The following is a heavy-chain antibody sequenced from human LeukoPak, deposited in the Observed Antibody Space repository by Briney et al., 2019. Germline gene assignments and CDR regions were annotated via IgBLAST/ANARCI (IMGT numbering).Heavy chain of an antibody. Sequence: GASVKVSCKASGYTFTGYYMHWVRQAPGQGLEWMGWINPNSGGTNYAQKFQGRVTMTRDTSISTAYMELSRLRSDDMAVYYCAREALSIVGATIDAFDIWGQGTMVTVSS. D-gene: IGHD1-26*01. CDR2: INPNSGGT. CDR1: GYTFTGYY. V-gene: IGHV1-2*02. CDR3: AREALSIVGATIDAFDI. J-gene: IGHJ3*02.